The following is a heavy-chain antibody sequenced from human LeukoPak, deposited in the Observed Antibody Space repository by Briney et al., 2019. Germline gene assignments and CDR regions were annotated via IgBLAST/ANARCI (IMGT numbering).Heavy chain of an antibody. CDR3: ARVFLDSSSWYKPHYYFDY. CDR1: GGSFSGYY. J-gene: IGHJ4*02. D-gene: IGHD6-13*01. Sequence: PSETLSLTCAVYGGSFSGYYWSWIRQPPGKGLEWIGYIYYSGSTNYNPSLKSRVTISVDTSKNQFSLKLSSVTAADTAVYYCARVFLDSSSWYKPHYYFDYWGQGTLVTVSS. V-gene: IGHV4-59*01. CDR2: IYYSGST.